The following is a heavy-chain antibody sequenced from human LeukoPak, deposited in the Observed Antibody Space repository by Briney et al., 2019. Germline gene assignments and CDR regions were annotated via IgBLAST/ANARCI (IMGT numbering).Heavy chain of an antibody. CDR3: ARARPFDY. CDR2: ISYDGSNK. Sequence: GGSLRLSCAASGFTFSSYAMHWVRQAPGKGLECLAVISYDGSNKYYADSVKGRFTISRDNSKNTLYLQMNSLRAEDTAVYYCARARPFDYWGQGTLVTVSS. J-gene: IGHJ4*02. CDR1: GFTFSSYA. V-gene: IGHV3-30-3*01.